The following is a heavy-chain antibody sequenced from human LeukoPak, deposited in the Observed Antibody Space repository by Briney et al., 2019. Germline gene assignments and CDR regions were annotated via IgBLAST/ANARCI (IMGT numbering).Heavy chain of an antibody. D-gene: IGHD4-17*01. V-gene: IGHV4-34*01. CDR3: AREPDYVYYYYGMDV. Sequence: SETLSLTCAVYGGSFSGYYWSWIRQPPGKGLEWIGEINHSGSTNYNPSLKSRVTISVDTSKNQFSLKLSSVTAADTAVYYCAREPDYVYYYYGMDVWGQRTTVTVSS. J-gene: IGHJ6*02. CDR2: INHSGST. CDR1: GGSFSGYY.